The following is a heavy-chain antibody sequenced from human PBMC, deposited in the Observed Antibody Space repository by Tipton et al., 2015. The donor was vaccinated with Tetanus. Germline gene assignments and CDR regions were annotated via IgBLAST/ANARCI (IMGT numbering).Heavy chain of an antibody. CDR3: ATQGGYRFHD. J-gene: IGHJ4*02. V-gene: IGHV4-4*02. Sequence: TLSLTCVVSGGSISSSNWWSWVRQPPGKGLEWIADIYHTGSSNYNPSLKSRATISVDRSKNQFSLSLSSATAADTAVYYCATQGGYRFHDWGQGTLVTVSS. D-gene: IGHD3-16*02. CDR1: GGSISSSNW. CDR2: IYHTGSS.